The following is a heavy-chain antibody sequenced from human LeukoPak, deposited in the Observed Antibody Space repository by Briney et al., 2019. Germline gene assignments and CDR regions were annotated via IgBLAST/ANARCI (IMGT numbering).Heavy chain of an antibody. CDR2: IIPIFGTA. J-gene: IGHJ5*02. Sequence: SVKVSCKASGGTFSSYAISWVRQAPGQGLEWMGRIIPIFGTANYAQKFRGRVTITTDESTSTAYMELSSLRSEDTAVYYCARDKSSGWYNRNWFDPWGQGTLVTVSS. D-gene: IGHD6-19*01. V-gene: IGHV1-69*05. CDR3: ARDKSSGWYNRNWFDP. CDR1: GGTFSSYA.